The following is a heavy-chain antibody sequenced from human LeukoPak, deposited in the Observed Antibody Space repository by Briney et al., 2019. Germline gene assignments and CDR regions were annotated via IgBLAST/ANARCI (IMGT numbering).Heavy chain of an antibody. J-gene: IGHJ5*02. Sequence: PSETLSLTCTVSGGSISSYYWSWIRQPPGKGLEWIGYINSSGSTNYNPSLKNRVTISVDTSKNQFSLKVKSVTAADTAMYFCARREKHYAFWSAFNPWGQGALVTVSS. CDR2: INSSGST. CDR3: ARREKHYAFWSAFNP. CDR1: GGSISSYY. V-gene: IGHV4-4*09. D-gene: IGHD3-3*01.